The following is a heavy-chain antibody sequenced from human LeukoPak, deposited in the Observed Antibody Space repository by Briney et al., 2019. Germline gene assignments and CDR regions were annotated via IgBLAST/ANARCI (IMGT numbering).Heavy chain of an antibody. CDR3: ARGGHAYGHGSPHY. V-gene: IGHV3-11*01. J-gene: IGHJ4*02. Sequence: PGGSLRLPCAASGFTFSDYYMSWIRQAPGKGLEWVSYISSSGSTKYYADSVKGQFTISRDNAKNSYLQKKSLRPEDTAVYYCARGGHAYGHGSPHYWGQGTLVTVSS. CDR2: ISSSGSTK. CDR1: GFTFSDYY. D-gene: IGHD3-10*01.